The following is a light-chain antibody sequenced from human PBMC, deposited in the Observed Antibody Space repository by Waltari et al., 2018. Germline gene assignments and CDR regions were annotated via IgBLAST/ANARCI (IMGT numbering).Light chain of an antibody. CDR3: GSYTSSGTLL. CDR1: SSDIGGYDY. J-gene: IGLJ3*02. V-gene: IGLV2-14*01. Sequence: QSALTQPASVSGSPGQSITIPCTGTSSDIGGYDYVAWYQQHPGKVPKLMIYDVTKRPSGVSDRFSGSKSGNTASLTISGLQADDEADYYCGSYTSSGTLLFGGGTTLTVL. CDR2: DVT.